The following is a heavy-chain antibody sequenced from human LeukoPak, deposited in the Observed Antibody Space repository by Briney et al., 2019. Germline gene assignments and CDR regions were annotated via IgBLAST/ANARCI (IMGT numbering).Heavy chain of an antibody. J-gene: IGHJ4*02. V-gene: IGHV4-59*08. CDR1: GGSISSYY. CDR2: IYYSGST. D-gene: IGHD1-26*01. Sequence: SETPSLTCTVSGGSISSYYWSWIRQPPGKGLEWIGYIYYSGSTNYNPALKSRVTISVDTSKNQFSLKLSSVTAADTAVYYCARQRGRWDSFDYWGQGTLVTVSS. CDR3: ARQRGRWDSFDY.